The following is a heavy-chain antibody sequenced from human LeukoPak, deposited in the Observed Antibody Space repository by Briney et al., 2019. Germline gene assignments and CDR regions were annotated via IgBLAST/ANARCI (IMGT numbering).Heavy chain of an antibody. CDR3: ATVRGSSVAAWRDAFDI. J-gene: IGHJ3*02. CDR2: FDPEDGET. Sequence: ASVKVSCKVSGYTLTELSMHWVRQAPGKGLEWMGGFDPEDGETIYAQKFQGRVTMTEDTSTDTAYMELSSLRSEDTAVYYCATVRGSSVAAWRDAFDIWGQGTMVTVSS. D-gene: IGHD4-23*01. V-gene: IGHV1-24*01. CDR1: GYTLTELS.